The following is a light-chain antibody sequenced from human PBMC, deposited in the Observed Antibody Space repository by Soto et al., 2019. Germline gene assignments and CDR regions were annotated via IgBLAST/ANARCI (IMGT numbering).Light chain of an antibody. Sequence: DIQMTQSPSSLSASVGDRVTITCRASQTISNYLSWYQQKPGEAPKLLIYAASSLQSGVPSRFSGSGSGTDFSLTISSLQPEDFATYYCQQYKTYSPYSFGQGTKVDIK. J-gene: IGKJ2*03. V-gene: IGKV1-39*01. CDR2: AAS. CDR3: QQYKTYSPYS. CDR1: QTISNY.